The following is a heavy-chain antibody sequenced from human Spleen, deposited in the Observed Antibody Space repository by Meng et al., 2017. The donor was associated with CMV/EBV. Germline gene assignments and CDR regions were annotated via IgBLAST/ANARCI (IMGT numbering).Heavy chain of an antibody. CDR2: IYSSGNT. CDR1: GDSISGYY. J-gene: IGHJ6*02. D-gene: IGHD1-26*01. CDR3: ARGLVRGGSYYYYYGMDV. V-gene: IGHV4-59*12. Sequence: SETLSLTCTVSGDSISGYYWSWIRQSPGKGLEWIGFIYSSGNTNYNPSLKSRVTISVDTSKNQFSLKLGSVTAADTAVYYCARGLVRGGSYYYYYGMDVWGQGTTVTVSS.